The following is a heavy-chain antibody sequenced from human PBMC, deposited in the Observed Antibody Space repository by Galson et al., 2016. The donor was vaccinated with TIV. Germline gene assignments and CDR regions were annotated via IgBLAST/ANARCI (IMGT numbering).Heavy chain of an antibody. CDR3: AKFAMLGKIAIHFDY. V-gene: IGHV3-23*01. CDR2: ISDTGISR. J-gene: IGHJ4*02. D-gene: IGHD2-2*02. Sequence: SLRLSCAASGFTFSNYVMGWVRQAPGKGLEWVSSISDTGISRYYADSVKGRFTISRDNSRNMLYLQMNSLRAEDTALYFCAKFAMLGKIAIHFDYWSQGTLVTVSS. CDR1: GFTFSNYV.